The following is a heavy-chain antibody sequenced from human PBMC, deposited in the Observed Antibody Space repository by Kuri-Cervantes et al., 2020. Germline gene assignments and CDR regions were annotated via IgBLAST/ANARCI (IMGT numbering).Heavy chain of an antibody. J-gene: IGHJ4*02. CDR3: ARGAYGDY. V-gene: IGHV4-59*12. D-gene: IGHD5-12*01. Sequence: SETLSLTCIVSGGSISSYYWSWVRQSPGKGLEWIGYVHYSGSTNYNPSLKSRVTISVDTSKNQFSLKLSSVTAADTAVYYCARGAYGDYWGQGTLVTVSS. CDR1: GGSISSYY. CDR2: VHYSGST.